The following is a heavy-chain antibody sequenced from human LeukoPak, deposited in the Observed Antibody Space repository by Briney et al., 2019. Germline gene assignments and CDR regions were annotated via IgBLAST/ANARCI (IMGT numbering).Heavy chain of an antibody. Sequence: GGSLRLSCAASGFTVSTNYMSWVRQAPGRGLEWVSLIYSGGGTYYADSVKGRFTISRDNSRNTLSLQMNSLRVDDTAVYYCARGFRSVTTWGYFDYWGQGALVTVSS. D-gene: IGHD4-17*01. CDR2: IYSGGGT. CDR1: GFTVSTNY. V-gene: IGHV3-66*01. J-gene: IGHJ4*02. CDR3: ARGFRSVTTWGYFDY.